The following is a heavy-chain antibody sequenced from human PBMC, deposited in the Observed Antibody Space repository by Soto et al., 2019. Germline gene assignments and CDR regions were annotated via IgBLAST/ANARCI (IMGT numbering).Heavy chain of an antibody. J-gene: IGHJ4*02. CDR1: GFTFSSYS. CDR3: ANNDYGGNSVDY. D-gene: IGHD4-17*01. Sequence: QVQLVESGGGVVQPGRSLRLSCAASGFTFSSYSMHWVRQAPGKGLEWVAVISYDGSNKYYADSVKGRFTISRDNSKNTLYLQMNSLRAEDTAVYYCANNDYGGNSVDYWGQGTLVTVSS. CDR2: ISYDGSNK. V-gene: IGHV3-30*18.